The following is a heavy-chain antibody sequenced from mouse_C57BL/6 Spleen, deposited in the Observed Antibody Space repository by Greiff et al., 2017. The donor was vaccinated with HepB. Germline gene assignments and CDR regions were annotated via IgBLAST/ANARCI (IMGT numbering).Heavy chain of an antibody. V-gene: IGHV3-6*01. J-gene: IGHJ3*01. Sequence: DVQLVESGPGLVKPSQSLSLTCSVTGYSITSGYYWNWIRQFPGNKLEWMGYISYDGSNNYNPSLKNRISITRDTSKNQFFLKLNSVTTEDTATYYCAREKAWFAYWGQGTLVTVSA. CDR2: ISYDGSN. CDR3: AREKAWFAY. CDR1: GYSITSGYY.